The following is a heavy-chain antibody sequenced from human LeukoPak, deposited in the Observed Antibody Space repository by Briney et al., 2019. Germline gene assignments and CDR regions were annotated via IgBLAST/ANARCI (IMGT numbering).Heavy chain of an antibody. CDR2: INPSGGST. J-gene: IGHJ3*02. Sequence: ASVKVSCKASGYTFTSYYMHWVRQAPGQGLEWMGIINPSGGSTSYAQKFQGRVTMTRDTSTSTVYMEPSSLRSEDTAVYYCARDWEVQGDGFDIWGQGTMVTVSS. CDR1: GYTFTSYY. D-gene: IGHD1-26*01. V-gene: IGHV1-46*01. CDR3: ARDWEVQGDGFDI.